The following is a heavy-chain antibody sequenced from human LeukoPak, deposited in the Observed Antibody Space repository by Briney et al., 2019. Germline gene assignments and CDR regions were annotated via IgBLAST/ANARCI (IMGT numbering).Heavy chain of an antibody. Sequence: GSLRLSCAASGFTFSSYSMNWVRQAPGKGLEWVSGINWNGGSTGYADSVKGRFTISRDNSKNTLYLQMNSLRAEDTAVYYCAKLPGGIAVAGDFDYWGQGTLVTVSS. CDR2: INWNGGST. V-gene: IGHV3-NL1*01. D-gene: IGHD6-19*01. CDR1: GFTFSSYS. J-gene: IGHJ4*02. CDR3: AKLPGGIAVAGDFDY.